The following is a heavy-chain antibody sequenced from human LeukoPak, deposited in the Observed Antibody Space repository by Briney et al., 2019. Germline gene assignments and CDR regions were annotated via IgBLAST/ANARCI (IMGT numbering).Heavy chain of an antibody. D-gene: IGHD3-3*01. V-gene: IGHV4-59*08. Sequence: PSETLSLTCTVSGGSISSYYWSWIRQPPGKGLDWIGYIDYSGTTNYNPSLKSRVTISVDTSKNQFSLKLSSVTAADTAVYYCASFRVAGMYYSDYWGQGILATVS. CDR1: GGSISSYY. J-gene: IGHJ4*02. CDR2: IDYSGTT. CDR3: ASFRVAGMYYSDY.